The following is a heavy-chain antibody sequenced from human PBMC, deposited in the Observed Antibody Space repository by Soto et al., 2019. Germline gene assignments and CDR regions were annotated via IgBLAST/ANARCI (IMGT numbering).Heavy chain of an antibody. CDR3: ARDRAPDSSSWYRPYNWFDP. V-gene: IGHV1-2*04. CDR1: GYTFTGYY. J-gene: IGHJ5*02. Sequence: ASVKVSCKASGYTFTGYYMHWVRQAPGQGLEWMGWINPNSGGTNYAQKFQGWVTMTRDTSISTAHMELSRLRSDDTAVYYCARDRAPDSSSWYRPYNWFDPWGQGTLVTVSS. D-gene: IGHD6-13*01. CDR2: INPNSGGT.